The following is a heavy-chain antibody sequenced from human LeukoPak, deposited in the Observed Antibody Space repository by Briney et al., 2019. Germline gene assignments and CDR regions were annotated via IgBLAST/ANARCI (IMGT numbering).Heavy chain of an antibody. CDR1: GLTFSSYA. D-gene: IGHD6-13*01. Sequence: GGSVRLSCAASGLTFSSYAMHWVRQAPGKGLEGVAVISYDGSNKYYADSVKGRFTISRDNSKNTLYLQMNSLRAEDTAVYYCARSGDSSSWYGYFQHWGQGTLVTVSS. CDR2: ISYDGSNK. CDR3: ARSGDSSSWYGYFQH. V-gene: IGHV3-30-3*01. J-gene: IGHJ1*01.